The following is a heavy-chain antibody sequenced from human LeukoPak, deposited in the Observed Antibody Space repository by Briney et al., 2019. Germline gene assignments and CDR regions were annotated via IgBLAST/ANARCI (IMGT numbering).Heavy chain of an antibody. CDR2: ISSSGSTI. CDR3: AKVGTDNSGYYFPFHY. Sequence: PGGSLRLSCAASGFTFSDYYMSWIRQAPGKGLEWVSYISSSGSTIYYADSVKGRFTISRDNSKNTLHLQMTSLRTDDTAVYYCAKVGTDNSGYYFPFHYWGPGTLVTVSS. D-gene: IGHD3-22*01. V-gene: IGHV3-11*04. CDR1: GFTFSDYY. J-gene: IGHJ4*02.